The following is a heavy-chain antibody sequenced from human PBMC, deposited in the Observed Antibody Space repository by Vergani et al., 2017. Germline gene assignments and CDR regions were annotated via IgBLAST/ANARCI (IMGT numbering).Heavy chain of an antibody. CDR1: GFKFSDHY. CDR2: ISPGASTV. V-gene: IGHV3-11*04. Sequence: LEESGGGSVKPGGSLRLSCAASGFKFSDHYMSWIRQAPGKGLEWVSHISPGASTVSYTDSVTGRFTDSRDNDNNSLTLDMTTLRVEDTAVYYCAKNPGISTTRHYYAMDVWCQGTTVTVSS. CDR3: AKNPGISTTRHYYAMDV. J-gene: IGHJ6*02. D-gene: IGHD1-14*01.